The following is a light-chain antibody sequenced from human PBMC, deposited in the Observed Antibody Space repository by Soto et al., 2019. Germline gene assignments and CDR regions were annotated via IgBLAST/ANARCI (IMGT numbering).Light chain of an antibody. CDR2: GAS. CDR1: QSFSSSY. Sequence: EIVLTQSPGTLSLSPGERATLSCRASQSFSSSYLAWYQQKPGQAPRLLIYGASSRATGIPDRFSGSGSGTDLTLTISRLEPEDFAVYYCQQYGSSPFTFGPGNKVDIK. CDR3: QQYGSSPFT. V-gene: IGKV3-20*01. J-gene: IGKJ3*01.